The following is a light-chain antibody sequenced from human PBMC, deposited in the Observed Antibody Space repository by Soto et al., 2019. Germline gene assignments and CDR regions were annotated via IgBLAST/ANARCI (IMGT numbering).Light chain of an antibody. CDR2: HVT. J-gene: IGLJ1*01. Sequence: QSVLTQPASVSGYPGQSITISCTGTSSDIGHYDYVSWYQQHPGKAPKLMIYHVTYRPSGVSNLYSGSKSGNSASLTISGLQADDEADYYCCSLTTSHTYVFGSGTKVTVL. CDR3: CSLTTSHTYV. V-gene: IGLV2-14*03. CDR1: SSDIGHYDY.